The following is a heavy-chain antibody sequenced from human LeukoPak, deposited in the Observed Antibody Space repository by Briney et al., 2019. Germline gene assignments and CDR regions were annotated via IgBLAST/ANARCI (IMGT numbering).Heavy chain of an antibody. CDR1: GGSISSYY. CDR3: ARDYYDTSGEGMDV. CDR2: IYTSGST. Sequence: SETLSLTCTVSGGSISSYYWSWIRQPAGKGLEWTGRIYTSGSTNYNPSLKSRVTMSVDTSKNQFSLKLSSVTAADTAVYYCARDYYDTSGEGMDVWGQGTTVTVSS. V-gene: IGHV4-4*07. J-gene: IGHJ6*02. D-gene: IGHD3-22*01.